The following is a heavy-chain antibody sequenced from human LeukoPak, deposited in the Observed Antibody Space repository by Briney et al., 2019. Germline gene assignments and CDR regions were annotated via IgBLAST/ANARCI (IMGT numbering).Heavy chain of an antibody. CDR1: GGTFSSYT. D-gene: IGHD3-22*01. Sequence: ASVKVSCKASGGTFSSYTISWVRQAPGQGLEWMGRIIPIFGTANYAQKFQGRVTITTDESTSTAYMELSSLRSEDTAVYYCARDEPRDIYYDSSGYYPSGAFDIWGQGTMVTVSS. J-gene: IGHJ3*02. CDR2: IIPIFGTA. V-gene: IGHV1-69*05. CDR3: ARDEPRDIYYDSSGYYPSGAFDI.